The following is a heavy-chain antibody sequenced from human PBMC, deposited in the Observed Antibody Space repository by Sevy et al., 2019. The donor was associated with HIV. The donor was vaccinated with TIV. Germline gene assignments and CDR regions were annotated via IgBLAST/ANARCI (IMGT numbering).Heavy chain of an antibody. CDR2: INPSDGST. J-gene: IGHJ5*02. CDR1: GYTFTSYY. CDR3: ARASVGATGTNWFDP. V-gene: IGHV1-46*01. Sequence: ASVKVSCKASGYTFTSYYMHWVRQAPGQGLEWMGIINPSDGSTSYAQKFQGRVTMTRDTSTSTVYMELSSLRSEDTAVYYCARASVGATGTNWFDPWGQGTLVTDSS. D-gene: IGHD1-26*01.